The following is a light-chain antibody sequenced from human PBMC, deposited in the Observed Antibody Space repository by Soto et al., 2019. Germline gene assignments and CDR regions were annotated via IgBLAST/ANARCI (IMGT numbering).Light chain of an antibody. CDR2: GAS. V-gene: IGKV3-20*01. J-gene: IGKJ2*01. Sequence: EIVLTQSPGTLSLSPGESATLSCRASQSVSSSYLAWYQQKPGQAPRLLIYGASSRATGIPDRFSGSGSGTDFTLTISRLEPEDFARHYCQQYGGSPLYTFGQGTKLEIK. CDR3: QQYGGSPLYT. CDR1: QSVSSSY.